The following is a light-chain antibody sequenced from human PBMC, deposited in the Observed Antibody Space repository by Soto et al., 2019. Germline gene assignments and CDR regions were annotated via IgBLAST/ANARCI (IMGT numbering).Light chain of an antibody. Sequence: VIWMTQSPSLLSASTGDRSTISCRMSQAIRSYLAWYQQNPGKAPELLIYAATTLKCGVPSRFSGSGSWTDFTLTISGLQSEDLATYYCQPYYSFPWTFGQGTKVEIK. J-gene: IGKJ1*01. CDR2: AAT. V-gene: IGKV1D-8*01. CDR1: QAIRSY. CDR3: QPYYSFPWT.